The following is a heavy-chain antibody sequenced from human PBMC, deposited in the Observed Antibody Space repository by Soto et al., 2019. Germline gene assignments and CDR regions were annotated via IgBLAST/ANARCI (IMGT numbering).Heavy chain of an antibody. J-gene: IGHJ4*02. D-gene: IGHD3-3*01. CDR2: INNSGST. V-gene: IGHV4-4*07. Sequence: SETLSLTCTVSGGSISNYFCNWIRQPAGKGLEWIGRINNSGSTNYNPSLKSRITMSADTSRNQFSLKLNSVTAADTAVYYCARGGQDFWSGPFDYWGQGALVTVSS. CDR1: GGSISNYF. CDR3: ARGGQDFWSGPFDY.